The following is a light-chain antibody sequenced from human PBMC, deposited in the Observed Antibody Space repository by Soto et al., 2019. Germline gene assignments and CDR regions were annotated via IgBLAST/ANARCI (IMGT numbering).Light chain of an antibody. V-gene: IGLV1-40*01. CDR2: RND. J-gene: IGLJ3*02. Sequence: QSVLTQPPSVSGAPGQTVTISCTGSSSNIGADFDVHWYQHLPGTAPKLLISRNDNRPSGVPDRFSGSKSGTSASLAITGLQVEDEGDYYCQSRDSSLSSSWVFGGRTKLTVL. CDR1: SSNIGADFD. CDR3: QSRDSSLSSSWV.